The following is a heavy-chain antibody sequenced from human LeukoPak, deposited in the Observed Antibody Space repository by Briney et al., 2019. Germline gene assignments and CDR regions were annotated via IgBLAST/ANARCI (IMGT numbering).Heavy chain of an antibody. Sequence: GGSLRLSCAASGFTFSSYSMNWVRQAPGKGLEWVSYISSSSSTIYYADSVKGRFTISRDNAKNSLYLQMNSLRDEDTAVYYCAREPQPTRYIAVAGTGAFDIWSQGTMVTVSS. V-gene: IGHV3-48*02. D-gene: IGHD6-19*01. CDR1: GFTFSSYS. CDR2: ISSSSSTI. J-gene: IGHJ3*02. CDR3: AREPQPTRYIAVAGTGAFDI.